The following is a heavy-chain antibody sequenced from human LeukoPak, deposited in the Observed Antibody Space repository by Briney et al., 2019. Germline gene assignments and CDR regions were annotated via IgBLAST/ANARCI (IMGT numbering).Heavy chain of an antibody. CDR3: AKDGTSYYYIYY. CDR1: GFTFDDYG. V-gene: IGHV3-20*04. J-gene: IGHJ4*02. CDR2: INWNGGST. D-gene: IGHD2/OR15-2a*01. Sequence: GGSLLLSCAASGFTFDDYGMSWGRPAPGKGLEWVSGINWNGGSTGYADSVKGRFTISRDNAKNSLYLQMNSLRAEDTALYYCAKDGTSYYYIYYWGQGTLVTVSS.